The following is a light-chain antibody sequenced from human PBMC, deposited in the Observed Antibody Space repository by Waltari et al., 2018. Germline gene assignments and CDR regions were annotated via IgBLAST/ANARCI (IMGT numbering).Light chain of an antibody. CDR2: DAS. J-gene: IGKJ4*01. CDR1: QSVSSY. CDR3: QQRSNWPPGGLT. V-gene: IGKV3-11*01. Sequence: EIVLTQSPATLSLSPGERATLSCRASQSVSSYLAWYQQKPGQAPRLLIYDASNRAPGIPARFSGSGSVTDFTLTISSLEPEDFAVYYCQQRSNWPPGGLTFGGGTKVEIK.